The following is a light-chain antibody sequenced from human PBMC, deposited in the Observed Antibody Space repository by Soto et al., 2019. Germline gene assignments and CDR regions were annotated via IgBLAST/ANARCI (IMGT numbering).Light chain of an antibody. Sequence: EIVLTQSPGTLSLSPGERATLSCRTSQSLTSSYLAWYQQKPGRAPRLLIYGASSRVTGIPDRFSGSGSGTELTLTISRLEPEDFAVYYCQQYESSPPSYTFGQGTKLEIK. CDR3: QQYESSPPSYT. CDR2: GAS. V-gene: IGKV3-20*01. J-gene: IGKJ2*01. CDR1: QSLTSSY.